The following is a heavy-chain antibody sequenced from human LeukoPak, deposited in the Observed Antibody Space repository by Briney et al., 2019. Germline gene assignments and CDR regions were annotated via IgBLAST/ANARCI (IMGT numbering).Heavy chain of an antibody. V-gene: IGHV4-31*03. CDR2: IYYSGST. CDR3: GRAGNGVVVVAATVWYYYYGMDV. CDR1: AGSISSGGYY. D-gene: IGHD2-15*01. J-gene: IGHJ6*02. Sequence: PSETLSLTCTVSAGSISSGGYYWSWIREHPGKGPEWIGYIYYSGSTYYNPSLKSRVTISVATAQTQFCLKVSSVTAADTAVYYCGRAGNGVVVVAATVWYYYYGMDVWGQGTTVTVSS.